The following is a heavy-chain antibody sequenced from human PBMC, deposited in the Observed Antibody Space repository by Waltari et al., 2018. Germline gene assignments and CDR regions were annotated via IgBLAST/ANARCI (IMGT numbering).Heavy chain of an antibody. J-gene: IGHJ3*02. CDR2: IYYSGST. V-gene: IGHV4-31*03. CDR3: ARDDYHDSSGYAFDI. Sequence: QVQLQESGPGLVKPSQTLSLTCTVSGGSISSGGYYWSWIPQHPGKGLEWIGYIYYSGSTYYNPSLKSRVTISVDTSKNQFSLKLSSVTAADTVVYYCARDDYHDSSGYAFDIWGQGTMVTVSS. CDR1: GGSISSGGYY. D-gene: IGHD3-22*01.